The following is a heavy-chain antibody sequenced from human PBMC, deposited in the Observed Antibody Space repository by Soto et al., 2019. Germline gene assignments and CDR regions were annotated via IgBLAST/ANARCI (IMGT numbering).Heavy chain of an antibody. J-gene: IGHJ4*02. Sequence: QVQLVQSVTEVKKPGASVKVSCKASGYSFTSYYMHWVRQAPGQGLEWMGIINPSGGSTSYAQKFQGRFTVTRDTSTSTVYMELSSLRSEDTAVYYCARVSQLQWSFFDLWGQGTLVTVSS. CDR1: GYSFTSYY. CDR3: ARVSQLQWSFFDL. V-gene: IGHV1-46*01. CDR2: INPSGGST. D-gene: IGHD1-26*01.